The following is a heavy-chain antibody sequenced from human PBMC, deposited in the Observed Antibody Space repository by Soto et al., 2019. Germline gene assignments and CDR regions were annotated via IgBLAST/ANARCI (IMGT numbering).Heavy chain of an antibody. Sequence: GESLKISCVASGFNFGNFGMHWVRQAPGKGLEWLTVISNDENIKQDSVRGRFAIARDNSKNTLYLHLTSLRAEDTAIYYCARGLRGVLDYWGQGTLVT. J-gene: IGHJ4*02. D-gene: IGHD5-12*01. CDR2: ISNDENIK. CDR3: ARGLRGVLDY. CDR1: GFNFGNFG. V-gene: IGHV3-33*01.